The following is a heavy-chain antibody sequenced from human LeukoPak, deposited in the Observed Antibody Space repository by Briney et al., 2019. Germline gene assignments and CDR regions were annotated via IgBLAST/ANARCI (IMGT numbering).Heavy chain of an antibody. J-gene: IGHJ4*02. D-gene: IGHD6-19*01. V-gene: IGHV3-23*01. CDR3: AKDLLPPRIAVALPNLIFDY. Sequence: GGSLRLSCVASGLTVSNHWMSWVCQAPGKGLEWVSAISGSGGSTYYADSVKGRFTISRDNSKNTLYLQMNSLRAEDTAVYYCAKDLLPPRIAVALPNLIFDYWGQGTLVTVSS. CDR2: ISGSGGST. CDR1: GLTVSNHW.